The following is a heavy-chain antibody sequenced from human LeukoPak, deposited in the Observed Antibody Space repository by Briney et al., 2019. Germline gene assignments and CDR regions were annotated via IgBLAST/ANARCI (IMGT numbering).Heavy chain of an antibody. CDR3: ARVLISYYYGSGSYYFDY. D-gene: IGHD3-10*01. J-gene: IGHJ4*02. V-gene: IGHV3-20*04. Sequence: GGSLRLSCAASGFTFDDYGMSWVRQAPGKGLEWVSGINWNGGSTGYADSVKGRFTISRDNAKNSLYLQMNSLKASDTAMYYCARVLISYYYGSGSYYFDYWGQGTLVTVSS. CDR2: INWNGGST. CDR1: GFTFDDYG.